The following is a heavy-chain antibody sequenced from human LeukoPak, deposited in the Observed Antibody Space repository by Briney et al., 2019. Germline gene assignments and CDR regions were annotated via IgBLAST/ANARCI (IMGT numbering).Heavy chain of an antibody. CDR2: IYYSGSN. CDR1: GGSMRSYY. V-gene: IGHV4-59*01. J-gene: IGHJ4*02. Sequence: PSETLSLTCNVSGGSMRSYYWSWIRQPPGKGLEWTGYIYYSGSNNYNPSLKRRDTISLDMSNNQVSMKVTSLSAADTAVYYCARGVAVSEPNIGYWGLGTQVTVSS. D-gene: IGHD6-19*01. CDR3: ARGVAVSEPNIGY.